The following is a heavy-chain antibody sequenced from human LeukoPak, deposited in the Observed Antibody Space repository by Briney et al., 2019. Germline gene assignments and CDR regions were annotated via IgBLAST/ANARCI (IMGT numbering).Heavy chain of an antibody. J-gene: IGHJ4*02. Sequence: PGRSLRLSCAASGFTFSNYGMHWVRQAPGKGLEWVAVISFDGSNKYYADSVKGRCTISRDNSKNTLYLRMNSLRAEDTAVYYCAKDADDYYGSGSCFDYWGQGTLVTVSS. CDR3: AKDADDYYGSGSCFDY. V-gene: IGHV3-30*18. CDR1: GFTFSNYG. CDR2: ISFDGSNK. D-gene: IGHD3-10*01.